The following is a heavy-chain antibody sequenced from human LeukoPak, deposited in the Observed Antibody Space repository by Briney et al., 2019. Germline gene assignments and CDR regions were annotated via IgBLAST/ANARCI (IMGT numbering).Heavy chain of an antibody. CDR1: GYTFSSYD. D-gene: IGHD3-10*01. J-gene: IGHJ6*02. V-gene: IGHV1-8*01. CDR2: MNPNSDNT. Sequence: AASVKVSCKASGYTFSSYDINWVRQATGQGLEWMGWMNPNSDNTGYAQKFQGRVTMTRNTSINTAYMELSSMRSEDTAVYYCARATYYYGSGSYYNYYGMDVWGQGTTVTVSS. CDR3: ARATYYYGSGSYYNYYGMDV.